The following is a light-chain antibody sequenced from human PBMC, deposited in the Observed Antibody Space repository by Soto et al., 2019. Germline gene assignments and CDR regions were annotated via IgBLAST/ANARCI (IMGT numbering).Light chain of an antibody. Sequence: DIQMTQSPSSLSASVGDRVTITCRASQGISNFLAWYQQKPSKVPKVLIYGASTLQSGAPSRFSGSGSGTDFTLTINNLQPEDVATYYCQKYNSAPFTFGPGTKVDIK. CDR1: QGISNF. V-gene: IGKV1-27*01. J-gene: IGKJ3*01. CDR3: QKYNSAPFT. CDR2: GAS.